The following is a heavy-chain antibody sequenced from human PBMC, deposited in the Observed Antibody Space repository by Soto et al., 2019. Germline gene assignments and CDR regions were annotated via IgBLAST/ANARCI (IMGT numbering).Heavy chain of an antibody. CDR1: GYTFNNYG. CDR3: ARAGNYDSSGRDY. CDR2: ISAYSGNT. V-gene: IGHV1-18*04. Sequence: QLVQSGAEVKKPGASVKVSCKASGYTFNNYGFSWVRQAPGQGLEWMGWISAYSGNTNYGQKVQGRVTMTTDTSTSTAYMELLSLRSDDTAVYYCARAGNYDSSGRDYWGQGTLVTVSS. D-gene: IGHD3-22*01. J-gene: IGHJ4*02.